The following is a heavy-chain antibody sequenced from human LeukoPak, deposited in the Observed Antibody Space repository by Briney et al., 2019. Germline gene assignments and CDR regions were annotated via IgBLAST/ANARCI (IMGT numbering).Heavy chain of an antibody. CDR2: IYTSGST. Sequence: PSETLSLTCTVSGGSISSSSYYWSWIRQPAGKGLEWIGRIYTSGSTNYNPSLKSRVTISVDTSKNQFSLKLSSVTAADTAVYYCARGGHRYYDILTGYNWFDPWGQGTLVTVSS. D-gene: IGHD3-9*01. J-gene: IGHJ5*02. V-gene: IGHV4-61*02. CDR3: ARGGHRYYDILTGYNWFDP. CDR1: GGSISSSSYY.